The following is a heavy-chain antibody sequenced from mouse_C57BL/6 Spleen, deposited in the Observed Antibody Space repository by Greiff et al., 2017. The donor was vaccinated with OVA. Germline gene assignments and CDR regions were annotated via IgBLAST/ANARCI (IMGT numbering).Heavy chain of an antibody. V-gene: IGHV6-3*01. CDR3: TGRGY. CDR1: GFTFSNYW. Sequence: DVMFVESGGGLVQPGGSMKLSCVASGFTFSNYWMNWVRQSPEKGLEWVAQIRLKSDNYATHYAESVKGRFTISRDDSKSSVYLQMNNVRAEDTGIYYCTGRGYWGQGTTLTVSS. J-gene: IGHJ2*01. CDR2: IRLKSDNYAT.